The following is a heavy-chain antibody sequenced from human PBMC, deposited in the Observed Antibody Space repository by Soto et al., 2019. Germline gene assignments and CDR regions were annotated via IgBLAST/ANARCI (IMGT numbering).Heavy chain of an antibody. CDR2: ISYSGST. CDR1: DGSISSSHYY. J-gene: IGHJ3*01. D-gene: IGHD6-19*01. Sequence: SETLSLTCTVSDGSISSSHYYWGWIRQPPGKGLEWIGSISYSGSTYYNPSLKSRLTMSVDTSKNQFSLKLTSVTAADTAVFFCARWGTAVALHAFDFWGQGTMVTVSS. V-gene: IGHV4-39*01. CDR3: ARWGTAVALHAFDF.